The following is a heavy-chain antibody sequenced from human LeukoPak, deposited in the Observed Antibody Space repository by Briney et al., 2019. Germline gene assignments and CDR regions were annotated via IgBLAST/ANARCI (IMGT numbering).Heavy chain of an antibody. CDR1: GFAISSYA. CDR3: ARNPPSS. CDR2: FYSGGFT. Sequence: PGGSLRLSCAASGFAISSYAVSWVRQAPGKGLEWVSGFYSGGFTYYADSVRGRFTISRDSSKNTLYLQMNSLRTEDTAVYYCARNPPSSWGQGTLVTVSS. D-gene: IGHD6-6*01. J-gene: IGHJ5*02. V-gene: IGHV3-53*01.